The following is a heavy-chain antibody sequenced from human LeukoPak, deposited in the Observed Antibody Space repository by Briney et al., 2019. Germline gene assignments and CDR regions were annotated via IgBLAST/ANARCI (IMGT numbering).Heavy chain of an antibody. CDR2: ISWNSGSI. J-gene: IGHJ4*02. CDR3: AIGGSYYETGDY. V-gene: IGHV3-9*01. Sequence: GGSLRLSCAASGFIFDDYAMPWVRQAPGKGLEWVSGISWNSGSIGYADSVKGRFTISRDNTKNSLYLQMNSLRAEDTALYYCAIGGSYYETGDYWGQGTLVTVSS. D-gene: IGHD1-26*01. CDR1: GFIFDDYA.